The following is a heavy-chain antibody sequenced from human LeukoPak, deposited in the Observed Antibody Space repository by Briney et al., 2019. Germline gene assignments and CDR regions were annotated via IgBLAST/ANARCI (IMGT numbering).Heavy chain of an antibody. V-gene: IGHV3-30*18. CDR2: ISYDGSNK. CDR1: GFTFSSYG. Sequence: GGSLRLSCAASGFTFSSYGMHWVRQAPGKGLEWVAVISYDGSNKYYAGSVKGRFTISRDNSKNTLYLQMNSLRAEDTAVYYCAKGWAHDYGDLDYWGQGTLVTVSS. D-gene: IGHD4-17*01. CDR3: AKGWAHDYGDLDY. J-gene: IGHJ4*02.